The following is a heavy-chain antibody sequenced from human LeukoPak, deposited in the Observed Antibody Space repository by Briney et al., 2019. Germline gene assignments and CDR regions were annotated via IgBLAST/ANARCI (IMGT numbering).Heavy chain of an antibody. V-gene: IGHV1-18*01. D-gene: IGHD2-15*01. CDR3: AGGRQLGYCSGGSCYNWFDP. Sequence: GASVKVSCKASGYTFTSYGISWVRQAPGQGLEWMGWISAYNGNTNYAQKLQGRVTMTTDTSTSTAYMELRSLRSDDTAVYYCAGGRQLGYCSGGSCYNWFDPWGQGTLVTVSS. CDR1: GYTFTSYG. CDR2: ISAYNGNT. J-gene: IGHJ5*02.